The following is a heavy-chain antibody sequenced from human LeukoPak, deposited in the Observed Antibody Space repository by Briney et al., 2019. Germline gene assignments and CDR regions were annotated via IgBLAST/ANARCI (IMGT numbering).Heavy chain of an antibody. J-gene: IGHJ4*02. V-gene: IGHV4-59*01. CDR3: ARGLGDSSFDY. CDR2: IYYSGST. Sequence: KPSETLSLTCTVSGGSMSSYYWSWIRQPPGKGLEGIGYIYYSGSTNYNPSLKSRVTISVDTSKNQFSLKLSFVTAADTAVYYCARGLGDSSFDYWGQGTLVTVSS. D-gene: IGHD4-17*01. CDR1: GGSMSSYY.